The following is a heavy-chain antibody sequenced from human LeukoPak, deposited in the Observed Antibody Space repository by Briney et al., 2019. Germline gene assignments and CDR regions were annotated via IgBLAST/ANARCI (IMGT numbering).Heavy chain of an antibody. Sequence: GGSLRLSCAASGFTLSSYPMHWVRQAPGKGLEYVSGMSSNGGRTYVANSLKGRFSISRDNFRNTVYLQMGSLRSDDMAVDFCARGGQWLARGYSDGLDVWGPGTTVIVSS. CDR2: MSSNGGRT. J-gene: IGHJ6*02. CDR3: ARGGQWLARGYSDGLDV. CDR1: GFTLSSYP. D-gene: IGHD6-19*01. V-gene: IGHV3-64*01.